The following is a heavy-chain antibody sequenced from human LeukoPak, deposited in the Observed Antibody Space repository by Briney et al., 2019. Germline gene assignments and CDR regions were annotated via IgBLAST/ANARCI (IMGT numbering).Heavy chain of an antibody. D-gene: IGHD3-3*01. V-gene: IGHV1-2*02. CDR2: INPNSGGT. J-gene: IGHJ4*02. CDR3: ARDGARLWSGYYPDY. CDR1: GYTFTGYY. Sequence: GASVKVSCKASGYTFTGYYMHWVRQAPGQGLEWMGWINPNSGGTNYARKFQGRVTMTRDTSISTAYMELSRLRSDDTAVYYCARDGARLWSGYYPDYWGQGTLVTVSS.